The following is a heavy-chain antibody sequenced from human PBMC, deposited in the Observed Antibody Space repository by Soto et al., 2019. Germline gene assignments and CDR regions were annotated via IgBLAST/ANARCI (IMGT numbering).Heavy chain of an antibody. D-gene: IGHD3-16*02. CDR3: ARDENRWDIRGFFDP. Sequence: PSETLSLTCSFSVGSIVDYYWSCIRHPPGKGLEWIGFIYYTGNTRYNPSLGSRVTISLDTSKNQFSLKLISATAADTAFYYCARDENRWDIRGFFDPWGRGALVSVSS. CDR1: VGSIVDYY. V-gene: IGHV4-59*01. CDR2: IYYTGNT. J-gene: IGHJ5*02.